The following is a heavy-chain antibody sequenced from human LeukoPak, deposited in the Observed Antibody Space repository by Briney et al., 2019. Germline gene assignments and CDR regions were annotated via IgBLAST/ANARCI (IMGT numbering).Heavy chain of an antibody. V-gene: IGHV4-4*09. Sequence: PSETLSLACTVSGGSISSYYWSWIRQPPGKGLESIGYIYTSGSTNYNPSLKSRVTISVDTSKNQFSLKLSSVTAADTAVYYCARGYDFWSGYHFDYWGQGTLVTVSS. CDR2: IYTSGST. J-gene: IGHJ4*02. D-gene: IGHD3-3*01. CDR3: ARGYDFWSGYHFDY. CDR1: GGSISSYY.